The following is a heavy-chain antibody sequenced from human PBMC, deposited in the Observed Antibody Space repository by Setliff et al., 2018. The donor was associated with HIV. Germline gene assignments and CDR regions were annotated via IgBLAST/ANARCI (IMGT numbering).Heavy chain of an antibody. J-gene: IGHJ5*02. D-gene: IGHD2-2*01. Sequence: ASVKVSCKASGFTFAIYGFSWVRQAPGQGLEWMGWVSAYNGITNYAQRFQGRVTMTTYSPTSTAYMELTSLRFDDTAVYYCAGWSCGRTTCYDSPYNWFDPWGQGTLVTVSS. V-gene: IGHV1-18*01. CDR3: AGWSCGRTTCYDSPYNWFDP. CDR1: GFTFAIYG. CDR2: VSAYNGIT.